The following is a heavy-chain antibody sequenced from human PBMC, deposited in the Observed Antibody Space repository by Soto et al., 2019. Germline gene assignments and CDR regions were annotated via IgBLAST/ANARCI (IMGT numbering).Heavy chain of an antibody. CDR1: GDSISSLY. Sequence: QVQLQESGPGLVKPSETLSLTCTVSGDSISSLYWSWIRQPPGKGLEWIGYIHYSGSINYNPSLKSRVTIPVYPPXNQFSLRLSSVTAADTAVYYCAKSLWDTSGWKTDYWGQGTLVTVSS. D-gene: IGHD6-19*01. CDR2: IHYSGSI. V-gene: IGHV4-59*01. J-gene: IGHJ4*02. CDR3: AKSLWDTSGWKTDY.